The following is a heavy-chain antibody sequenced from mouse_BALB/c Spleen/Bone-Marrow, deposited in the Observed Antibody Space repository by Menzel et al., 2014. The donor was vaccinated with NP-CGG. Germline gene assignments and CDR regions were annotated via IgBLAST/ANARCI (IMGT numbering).Heavy chain of an antibody. CDR3: AKVTTGFAY. J-gene: IGHJ3*01. D-gene: IGHD2-2*01. CDR2: IYPGDGET. Sequence: QVQLQQSGAELVRPGSSVKISCKASGYAFSSYWMTWVKQRPGQGLEWIGQIYPGDGETNYNGKFKGKATPTADKSSSTAYMQLSGLTSEDSAVYFCAKVTTGFAYWGQGTLVTVSA. V-gene: IGHV1-80*01. CDR1: GYAFSSYW.